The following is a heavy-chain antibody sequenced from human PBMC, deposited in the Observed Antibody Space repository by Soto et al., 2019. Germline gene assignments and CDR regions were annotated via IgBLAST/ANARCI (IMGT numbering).Heavy chain of an antibody. V-gene: IGHV4-59*01. D-gene: IGHD3-16*01. J-gene: IGHJ4*02. CDR3: ARSGHAFGGVV. CDR1: GASMTNYY. CDR2: VFYTGST. Sequence: SETLSLTCTVSGASMTNYYGSWIRQPPGKGLEHIGYVFYTGSTNYSPSLQSRVTISVDTSNNQFSLKLTSVTTADTAIYYCARSGHAFGGVVWGRGILVTVSS.